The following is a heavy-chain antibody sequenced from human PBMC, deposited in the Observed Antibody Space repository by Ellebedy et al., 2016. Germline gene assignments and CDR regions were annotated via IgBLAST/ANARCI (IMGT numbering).Heavy chain of an antibody. V-gene: IGHV4-4*07. Sequence: SETLSLXXTVSGGSVNSYYWSWIRQPAGKGLEWIGLISPTLGTNYNPSLNSRVTMSVDMSKNQFSLRLTSVTAADTAVYYCARGAGWYNPWGQGTLVTVSS. CDR3: ARGAGWYNP. CDR1: GGSVNSYY. D-gene: IGHD6-13*01. J-gene: IGHJ5*02. CDR2: ISPTLGT.